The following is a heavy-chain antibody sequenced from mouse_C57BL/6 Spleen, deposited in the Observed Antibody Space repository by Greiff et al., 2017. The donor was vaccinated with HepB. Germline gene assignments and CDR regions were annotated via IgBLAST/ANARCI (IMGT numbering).Heavy chain of an antibody. Sequence: VQLQQSGPELVKPGASVKISCKASGYTFTDYYMNWVKQSHGKSLEWIGDINPNNGGTSYNQKFKGKATLTVDKSSSTAYMELRSLTSEDSAVYYCALRQGFAYWGQGTLVTVSA. CDR2: INPNNGGT. CDR3: ALRQGFAY. CDR1: GYTFTDYY. J-gene: IGHJ3*01. D-gene: IGHD2-12*01. V-gene: IGHV1-26*01.